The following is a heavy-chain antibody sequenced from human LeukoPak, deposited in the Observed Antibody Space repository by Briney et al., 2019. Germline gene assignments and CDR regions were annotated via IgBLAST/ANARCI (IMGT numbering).Heavy chain of an antibody. CDR1: GGTYSSYA. J-gene: IGHJ6*04. Sequence: ASVKVSCKASGGTYSSYAISWVRQAPGQGLEWMGGIIPIFGTANYAQKFQGRVTITADESTSTAYMELSSLRSEDTAVYYCARNYYGSGSPYGMDVWGKGTTVTVSS. V-gene: IGHV1-69*13. CDR3: ARNYYGSGSPYGMDV. D-gene: IGHD3-10*01. CDR2: IIPIFGTA.